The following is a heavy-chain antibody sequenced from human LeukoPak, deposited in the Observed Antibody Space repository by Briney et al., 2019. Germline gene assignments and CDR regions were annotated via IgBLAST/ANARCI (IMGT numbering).Heavy chain of an antibody. CDR1: GFTFSRYW. CDR2: IKGDGSSL. Sequence: GGSLRLSCAASGFTFSRYWMHWVRQAPGKGLVWVSRIKGDGSSLSYAASLKGRFTISRDNAKTTLFLQMDSLSAEDTAVYYCATNTYADYVSVDIWGQGTMVTVSS. D-gene: IGHD2-2*01. CDR3: ATNTYADYVSVDI. V-gene: IGHV3-74*01. J-gene: IGHJ3*02.